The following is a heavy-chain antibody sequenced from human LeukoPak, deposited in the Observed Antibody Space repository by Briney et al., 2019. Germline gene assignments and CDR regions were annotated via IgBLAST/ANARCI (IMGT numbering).Heavy chain of an antibody. D-gene: IGHD3-10*01. V-gene: IGHV4-38-2*02. J-gene: IGHJ4*02. CDR3: ARGTYYYGSGSYVPNYYFDY. CDR2: IYHSGTT. CDR1: GYSISSGHY. Sequence: SETLSLTCSVSGYSISSGHYWGWIRQPPGKGLEWIGSIYHSGTTYYNPSLKSRVTISVDTSKNQFSLKLSSVTAADTAVYYCARGTYYYGSGSYVPNYYFDYWGQGTLVTVSS.